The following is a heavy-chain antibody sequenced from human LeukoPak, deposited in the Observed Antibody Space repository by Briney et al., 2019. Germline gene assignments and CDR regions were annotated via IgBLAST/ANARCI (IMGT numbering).Heavy chain of an antibody. Sequence: SQTLSLTCTVSGGSISSGGYYWSWIRQHPGKGLEWIGYIYYSGSTYYNPSLKSRVTISVDTSKNQFSLNLSSVTAADTAVYYCARHRGRYYDSGSYYYFDYWGQGTLVTISS. CDR1: GGSISSGGYY. V-gene: IGHV4-31*03. D-gene: IGHD3-10*01. J-gene: IGHJ4*02. CDR2: IYYSGST. CDR3: ARHRGRYYDSGSYYYFDY.